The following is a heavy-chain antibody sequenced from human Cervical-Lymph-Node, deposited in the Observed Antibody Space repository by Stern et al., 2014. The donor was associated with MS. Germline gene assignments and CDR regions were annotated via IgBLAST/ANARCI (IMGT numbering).Heavy chain of an antibody. CDR2: IYYSGST. D-gene: IGHD3-22*01. CDR1: GGSISSSSYY. V-gene: IGHV4-39*01. J-gene: IGHJ4*02. Sequence: QVQLQESGPGLVKPSETLSLTCTVSGGSISSSSYYWGWIRQPPGKGLEWIGSIYYSGSTYYNPSLKSRVTISVDTSKHQFSLKLSSVTAADTAVYYCARSTRITMIVVVIWGQGTLVTVSS. CDR3: ARSTRITMIVVVI.